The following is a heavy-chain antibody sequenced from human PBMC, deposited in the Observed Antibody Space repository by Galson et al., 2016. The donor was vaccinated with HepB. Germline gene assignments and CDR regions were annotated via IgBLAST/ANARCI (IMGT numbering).Heavy chain of an antibody. CDR3: ARYGSGSYLNY. Sequence: SVKVSCKASGYPFITYGITWARQAPGEGLEWIGWISPYNGNTDHAQKFQGRVTMTTDRSTSTAYMELRSLRSDDTAVYYCARYGSGSYLNYWGQGTLVTVSS. D-gene: IGHD3-10*01. V-gene: IGHV1-18*01. CDR2: ISPYNGNT. CDR1: GYPFITYG. J-gene: IGHJ4*02.